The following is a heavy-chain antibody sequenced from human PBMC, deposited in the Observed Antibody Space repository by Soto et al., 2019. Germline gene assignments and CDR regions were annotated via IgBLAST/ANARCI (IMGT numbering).Heavy chain of an antibody. CDR1: GGTFSTSA. CDR3: ARDKDRQQLGGNYYFILDV. D-gene: IGHD3-3*02. J-gene: IGHJ6*02. CDR2: IMPVFATP. Sequence: QVQLMQSGAEVKKPGSSVKVSCKASGGTFSTSAISWVRQAPGEGLEWVGGIMPVFATPDYAQKFQGRVTISADESTTTAYLELTSLSTYDTAVYYCARDKDRQQLGGNYYFILDVWGQGTAITVSS. V-gene: IGHV1-69*12.